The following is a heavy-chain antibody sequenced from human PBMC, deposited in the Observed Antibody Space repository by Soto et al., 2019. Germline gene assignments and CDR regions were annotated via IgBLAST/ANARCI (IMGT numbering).Heavy chain of an antibody. CDR1: GYTFTSYG. Sequence: ASVKVSCKASGYTFTSYGISWVRQAPGQGLEWMGWISAYNGNTNYAQKLQGRVTMTTDTSTSTAYMELRSLRSDDTAVYYCARDTTVTTYYYYGMDVWGQGTTLTVSS. V-gene: IGHV1-18*01. CDR3: ARDTTVTTYYYYGMDV. D-gene: IGHD4-4*01. J-gene: IGHJ6*02. CDR2: ISAYNGNT.